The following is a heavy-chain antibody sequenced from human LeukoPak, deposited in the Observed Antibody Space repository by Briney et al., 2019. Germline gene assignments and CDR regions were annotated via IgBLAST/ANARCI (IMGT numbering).Heavy chain of an antibody. D-gene: IGHD1/OR15-1a*01. CDR1: GYTITRYA. CDR2: INAHTGNP. J-gene: IGHJ4*02. V-gene: IGHV7-4-1*02. Sequence: ASVKVSCKASGYTITRYAMNWVRQAPGQGLEWMGWINAHTGNPTYAQGFTGRFVFSLDTSVSTAYLQISSLKAEDTAVYYCAGGGTRVGALAGGQEPL. CDR3: AGGGTRVGALA.